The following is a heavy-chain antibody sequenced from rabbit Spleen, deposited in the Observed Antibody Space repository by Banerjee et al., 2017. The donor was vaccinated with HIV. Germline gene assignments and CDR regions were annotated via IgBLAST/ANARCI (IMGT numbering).Heavy chain of an antibody. CDR3: ARMISNNYYVNL. CDR1: GIDFSSYW. Sequence: QSLEESGGDLVKPGASLTLTCTASGIDFSSYWMCWVRQAPGKGLEWIACIYTGSSTTTYYANWAKGRFTISRASSTTVTLQVTSLTAADTATYFCARMISNNYYVNLWGPGTLVTVS. J-gene: IGHJ4*01. CDR2: IYTGSSTTT. V-gene: IGHV1S40*01. D-gene: IGHD8-1*01.